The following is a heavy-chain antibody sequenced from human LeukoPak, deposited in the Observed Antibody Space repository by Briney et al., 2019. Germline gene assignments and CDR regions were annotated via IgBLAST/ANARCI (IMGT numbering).Heavy chain of an antibody. Sequence: SETLSLTCTVSGGSISSGDYYWSWIRQPRGKGLEWIGYIYYSGSTYYNPSLKSRVTISVDTSKNQSSLKLSSVTAADTAVYYCARYIAVVPAAMVNWFDPWGQGTLVTVSS. V-gene: IGHV4-30-4*01. J-gene: IGHJ5*02. CDR2: IYYSGST. D-gene: IGHD2-2*01. CDR3: ARYIAVVPAAMVNWFDP. CDR1: GGSISSGDYY.